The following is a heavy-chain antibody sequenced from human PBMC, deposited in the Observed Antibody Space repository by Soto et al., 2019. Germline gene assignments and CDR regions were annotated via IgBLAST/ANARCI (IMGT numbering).Heavy chain of an antibody. D-gene: IGHD2-2*03. Sequence: ASVKVSCKASGYTFTSYGISWVRQAPGQGLEWMGWISAYNGNTNYAQKLQGRVTMTTDTSTSTAYMELRSLRSDDTAVYYCARVDIVVVPAAENYYYYYMDVWGKGTTVTVSS. CDR1: GYTFTSYG. CDR3: ARVDIVVVPAAENYYYYYMDV. J-gene: IGHJ6*03. V-gene: IGHV1-18*01. CDR2: ISAYNGNT.